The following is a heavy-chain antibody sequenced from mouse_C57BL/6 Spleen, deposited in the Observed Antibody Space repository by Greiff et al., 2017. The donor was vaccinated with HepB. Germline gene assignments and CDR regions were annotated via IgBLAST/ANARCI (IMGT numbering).Heavy chain of an antibody. CDR3: ARSGYDGYGFDY. CDR1: GLNIKTNY. V-gene: IGHV14-2*01. CDR2: IDPEDGET. J-gene: IGHJ2*01. D-gene: IGHD2-3*01. Sequence: EVQWVESGAGLVKPGASVKLSCPASGLNIKTNYMHWVKQRTEQGLEWIGRIDPEDGETKYAPKFQGKATITADTSSNTAYLQLSSLTSEDTAVYYCARSGYDGYGFDYWGQGTTLTVSS.